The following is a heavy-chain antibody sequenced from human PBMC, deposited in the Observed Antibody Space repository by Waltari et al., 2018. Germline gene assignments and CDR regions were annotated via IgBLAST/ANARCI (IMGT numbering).Heavy chain of an antibody. Sequence: QLVQSGAEVRKPGASVKVSCKASGFTFPTYGIHWVRQAPGQGLEWMGWISGSTGNTNYAQRRQGRVTMTTDTSTSTAYMALRSLTPDDTAVYYCARGTDPYGSGSYYDHWGQGTLVTVSS. CDR3: ARGTDPYGSGSYYDH. J-gene: IGHJ4*02. CDR1: GFTFPTYG. D-gene: IGHD3-10*01. CDR2: ISGSTGNT. V-gene: IGHV1-18*01.